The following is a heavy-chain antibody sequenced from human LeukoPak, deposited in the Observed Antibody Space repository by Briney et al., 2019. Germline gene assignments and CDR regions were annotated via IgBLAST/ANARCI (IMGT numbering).Heavy chain of an antibody. Sequence: GGSLRLSCAASGFTFSAYYMNWVRQAPGKGLEWASYISSSGSTIYYADSVKGRFTISRDNAKNSLYLQMNSLRAEDTAVYYCARDGGYSGYDDYYYYMDVWGKGTTVTISS. CDR1: GFTFSAYY. J-gene: IGHJ6*03. CDR3: ARDGGYSGYDDYYYYMDV. V-gene: IGHV3-48*03. CDR2: ISSSGSTI. D-gene: IGHD5-12*01.